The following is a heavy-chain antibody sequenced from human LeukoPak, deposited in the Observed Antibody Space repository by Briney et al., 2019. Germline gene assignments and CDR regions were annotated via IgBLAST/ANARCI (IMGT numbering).Heavy chain of an antibody. D-gene: IGHD1-14*01. J-gene: IGHJ3*02. Sequence: GGSLRLSCAASGFTFSRSSMNWVRQAPGKGLEWVSSISSGSSYIYYADSVKGRFAISRDNAKNSLYLQMNSLRAEDTAVYYCARGGPPYALDIWGQGTMVTVSS. V-gene: IGHV3-21*01. CDR3: ARGGPPYALDI. CDR1: GFTFSRSS. CDR2: ISSGSSYI.